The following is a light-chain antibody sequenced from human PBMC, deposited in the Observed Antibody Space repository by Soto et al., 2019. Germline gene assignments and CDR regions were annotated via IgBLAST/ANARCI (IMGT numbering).Light chain of an antibody. CDR2: AAS. Sequence: DIQMTQSPSSLSASVGDRVTITCRASQSIANYLAWYQHKPGKVPNLLIYAASTLQSGVPSRFSGGGSGTDFTLTISSLQPEDVATYYCQKYNSAPRTFGQGTKVEIK. J-gene: IGKJ1*01. V-gene: IGKV1-27*01. CDR1: QSIANY. CDR3: QKYNSAPRT.